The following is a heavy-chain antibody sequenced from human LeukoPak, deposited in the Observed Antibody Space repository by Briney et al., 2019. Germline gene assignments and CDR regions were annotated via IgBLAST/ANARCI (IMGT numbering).Heavy chain of an antibody. Sequence: PGRSLRLSCAASGFTFSSYSMNWVRQAPGKGLEWVSYISSSSSTICYADSVKGRFTISRDNAKNSLYLQMNSLRAEDTAVYYCARDDLEYSSSDDWFDPWGQGTLVTVSS. V-gene: IGHV3-48*01. CDR3: ARDDLEYSSSDDWFDP. D-gene: IGHD6-6*01. CDR1: GFTFSSYS. CDR2: ISSSSSTI. J-gene: IGHJ5*02.